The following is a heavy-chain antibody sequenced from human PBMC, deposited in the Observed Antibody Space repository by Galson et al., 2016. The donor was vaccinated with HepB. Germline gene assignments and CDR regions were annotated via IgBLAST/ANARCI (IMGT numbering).Heavy chain of an antibody. V-gene: IGHV6-1*01. J-gene: IGHJ4*02. D-gene: IGHD2-2*01. CDR1: GDSVSSNNAG. Sequence: CAISGDSVSSNNAGWNWIRQSPSRGLEWLGRTFYRSKWSYDYADSVNSRIAIQPDTTKNQFSLNLNSVTAADTAVYYCARGTILGYCSSISCHSFDNWGRGTLVTVSS. CDR2: TFYRSKWSY. CDR3: ARGTILGYCSSISCHSFDN.